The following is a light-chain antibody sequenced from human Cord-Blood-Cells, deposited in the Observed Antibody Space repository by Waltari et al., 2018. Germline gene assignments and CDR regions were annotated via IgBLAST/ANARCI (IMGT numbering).Light chain of an antibody. CDR1: SSDVGGYNY. V-gene: IGLV2-14*01. CDR3: SSYTSSSTLGV. J-gene: IGLJ2*01. Sequence: QSALTQPASVSGSPGQSITISCTGTSSDVGGYNYVSWYQQHPGKAPKLMLYEVSNRPSGVSNLFSGSKSGNAASLAIFGLQAEDEADYYCSSYTSSSTLGVFGGGTKLTVL. CDR2: EVS.